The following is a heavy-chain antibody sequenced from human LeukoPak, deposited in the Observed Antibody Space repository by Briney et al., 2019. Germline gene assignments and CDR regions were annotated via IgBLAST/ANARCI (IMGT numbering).Heavy chain of an antibody. J-gene: IGHJ6*02. Sequence: GASVKVSCKASGGTFSSYAISWVRQAPGQGLEWMGGIIPIFGTANYAQKFQGRVTITADESTSTAYMELSSLRSEDTAVYYCAAPRPRMDYCDSSGSYGMDVWGQGTTVTVSS. V-gene: IGHV1-69*13. CDR2: IIPIFGTA. D-gene: IGHD3-22*01. CDR3: AAPRPRMDYCDSSGSYGMDV. CDR1: GGTFSSYA.